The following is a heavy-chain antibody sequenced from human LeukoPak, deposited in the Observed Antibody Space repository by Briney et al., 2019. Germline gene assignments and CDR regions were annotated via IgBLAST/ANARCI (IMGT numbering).Heavy chain of an antibody. CDR2: TYYRSKWNN. V-gene: IGHV6-1*01. CDR3: ARAQKGANDY. J-gene: IGHJ4*02. Sequence: SQTLSLTCAISGDSVSSNSVTWHWIRQSPSRGLEWLGRTYYRSKWNNDYAVSVKSRITINPDTSKNQFSLQLNSVTPEDTAVYYCARAQKGANDYWGQGTLVTVSS. CDR1: GDSVSSNSVT.